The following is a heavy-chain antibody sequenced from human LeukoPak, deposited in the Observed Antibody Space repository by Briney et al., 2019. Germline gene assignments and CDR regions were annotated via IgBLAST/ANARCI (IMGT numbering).Heavy chain of an antibody. CDR1: GFTFSSYA. Sequence: PGGSLRLSCSASGFTFSSYAMHWVRQAPGKGLEYVSAISSNGGSTYYADSVKGRFAISRDNSKNTLYLQMSSLRAEDTAVYYCVKGGAAAEYYFDCWGQGTLVTVSS. J-gene: IGHJ4*02. CDR3: VKGGAAAEYYFDC. D-gene: IGHD6-13*01. V-gene: IGHV3-64D*06. CDR2: ISSNGGST.